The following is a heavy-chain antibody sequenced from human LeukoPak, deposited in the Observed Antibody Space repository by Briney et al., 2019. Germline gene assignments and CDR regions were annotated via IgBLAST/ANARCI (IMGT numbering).Heavy chain of an antibody. D-gene: IGHD5-24*01. CDR1: GFTFSSYW. CDR3: AGRRRDGYNYSDY. CDR2: ITSDGSGT. V-gene: IGHV3-74*01. Sequence: GGSLRLSCAVSGFTFSSYWMYWVRQAPGKGLVWVSRITSDGSGTFYADSVKGRFTISRDNAKNTLYLQMNSLRAEDTAVYYCAGRRRDGYNYSDYWGQGTLVTVSS. J-gene: IGHJ4*02.